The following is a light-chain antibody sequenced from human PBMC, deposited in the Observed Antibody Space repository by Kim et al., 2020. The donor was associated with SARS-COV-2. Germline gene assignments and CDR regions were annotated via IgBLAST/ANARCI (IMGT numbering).Light chain of an antibody. CDR2: AAS. J-gene: IGKJ5*01. V-gene: IGKV1-39*01. Sequence: AAVSYRFTITCLANQSNSRYLNWYQQKPGEAPKLLIYAASSLQSGVPSRFSGSGSGTDFTHTISSLQPEDFATYYCQQSYSTPITFGQGTRLEIK. CDR3: QQSYSTPIT. CDR1: QSNSRY.